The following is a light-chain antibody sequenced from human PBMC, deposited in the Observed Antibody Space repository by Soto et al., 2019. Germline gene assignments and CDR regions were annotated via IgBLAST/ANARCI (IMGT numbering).Light chain of an antibody. V-gene: IGLV1-44*01. CDR3: AAWDDSLSGMV. CDR2: SNN. CDR1: SPSIGRNS. Sequence: QSVLTQPPSASGTPGQRVTISCSGSSPSIGRNSVNWYQQLPGTAPKLLIYSNNQRPSGVPDRFSGSKSGTSGTLAISGLQSEDEADYYCAAWDDSLSGMVFGGGTKLTVL. J-gene: IGLJ2*01.